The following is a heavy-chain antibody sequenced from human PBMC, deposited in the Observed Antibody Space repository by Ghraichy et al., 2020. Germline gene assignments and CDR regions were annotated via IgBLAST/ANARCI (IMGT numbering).Heavy chain of an antibody. CDR3: ARGRLSGYDSDTYYYYGMDV. V-gene: IGHV4-31*03. Sequence: SETLSLTCTVSGGSISSGGYYWSWIRQHPGKGLEWIGYIYYSGSTYYNPSLKSRVTISVDTSKNQFSLKLSSVTAADTAVYYCARGRLSGYDSDTYYYYGMDVWGQGTTVTVSS. CDR2: IYYSGST. J-gene: IGHJ6*02. D-gene: IGHD5-12*01. CDR1: GGSISSGGYY.